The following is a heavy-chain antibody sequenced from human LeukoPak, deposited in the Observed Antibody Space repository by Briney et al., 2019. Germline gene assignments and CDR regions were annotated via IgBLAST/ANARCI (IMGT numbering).Heavy chain of an antibody. J-gene: IGHJ4*02. CDR2: IYYSGST. D-gene: IGHD6-13*01. CDR3: AGGIAAIDALDY. CDR1: GGSISSISYN. V-gene: IGHV4-39*01. Sequence: PSETLSLTCTVSGGSISSISYNWGWIRQPPGKGREWIGSIYYSGSTYYNPSLKSRVTISVDTSKNQFSLKLSSVTAADTAVYYCAGGIAAIDALDYWGQGTLVTVSS.